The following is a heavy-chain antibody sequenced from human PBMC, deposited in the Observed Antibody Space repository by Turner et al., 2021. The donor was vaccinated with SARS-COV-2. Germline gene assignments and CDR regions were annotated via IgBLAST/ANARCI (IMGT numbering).Heavy chain of an antibody. CDR3: AREAPLGVNSMAFDY. CDR2: IYSGGST. V-gene: IGHV3-53*01. CDR1: GFTVSSNY. J-gene: IGHJ4*02. D-gene: IGHD3-10*01. Sequence: VQLVESGGGLFQPGGSLRLSCAASGFTVSSNYMNWVPPAPGKGLEWVSVIYSGGSTFYADSVKGRFTISRDNSKNTLYLQMNSLRAEDTAVYYCAREAPLGVNSMAFDYWGQGTLVTVSS.